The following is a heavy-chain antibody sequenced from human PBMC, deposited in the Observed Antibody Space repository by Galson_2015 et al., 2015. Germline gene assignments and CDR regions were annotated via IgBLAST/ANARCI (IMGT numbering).Heavy chain of an antibody. CDR3: ARVWGNYYDSSGHHYGVDY. Sequence: SVKVSCKASGGTFSSYAISWVRQAPGQGLEWMGGIIPIFGTANYAQKFQGRVTITADESTSTAYMELSSLRSEDTAVYYCARVWGNYYDSSGHHYGVDYWGQGTLVTVSS. D-gene: IGHD3-22*01. CDR2: IIPIFGTA. CDR1: GGTFSSYA. V-gene: IGHV1-69*13. J-gene: IGHJ4*02.